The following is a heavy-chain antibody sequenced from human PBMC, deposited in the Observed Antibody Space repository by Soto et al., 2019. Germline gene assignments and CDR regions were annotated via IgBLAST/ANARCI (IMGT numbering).Heavy chain of an antibody. D-gene: IGHD3-3*01. CDR1: GFTFSSSV. V-gene: IGHV1-58*01. CDR3: AAGITIFGAMDV. J-gene: IGHJ6*02. CDR2: VVVGNGNT. Sequence: SVKVSCKASGFTFSSSVVQRVRQTRGERIEWIGWVVVGNGNTKYAQKFKERVTITRDMSTRTAYMELSSLRFEDTAVYYCAAGITIFGAMDVWGQGATVTVSS.